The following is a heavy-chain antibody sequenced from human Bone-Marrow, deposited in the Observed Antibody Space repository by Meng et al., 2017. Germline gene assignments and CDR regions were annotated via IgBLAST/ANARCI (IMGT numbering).Heavy chain of an antibody. J-gene: IGHJ6*02. V-gene: IGHV3-48*04. CDR1: GFTFSSYW. Sequence: GESLKISCAASGFTFSSYWMNWVRQAPGKGLEWVSYISSSGSTIYYADSVKGRFTISRDNAKNSLYLQMNSLRAEDTAVYYCARDRYSGSYYNGMDVWGQGTTVTVSS. CDR3: ARDRYSGSYYNGMDV. CDR2: ISSSGSTI. D-gene: IGHD1-26*01.